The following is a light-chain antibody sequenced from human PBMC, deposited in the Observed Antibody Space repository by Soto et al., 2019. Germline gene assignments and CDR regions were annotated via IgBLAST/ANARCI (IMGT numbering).Light chain of an antibody. J-gene: IGKJ2*01. CDR1: QSIGRY. CDR3: QQSFSAPRT. Sequence: DIQMTQSPSSLSASVGDRVTVTCRASQSIGRYLNWYQQKPGKAPKLLIYDVSSLKTGVPSRFSGDESGTDFTLTIIGLQPEDFATYYCQQSFSAPRTFGQGTKVEIQ. V-gene: IGKV1-39*01. CDR2: DVS.